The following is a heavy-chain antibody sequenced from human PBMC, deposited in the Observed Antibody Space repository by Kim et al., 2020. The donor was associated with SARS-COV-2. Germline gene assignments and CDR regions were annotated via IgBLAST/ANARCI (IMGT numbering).Heavy chain of an antibody. D-gene: IGHD3-3*01. Sequence: GGSLRLSCAASGFTFSNYGMHWVRQAPGKGLEWVSHIWFGGSNEKYVDSVKGRFTISRDNSKNTVYLQMNSLRAEDTAVYYCAREAIFELGAEQNYFDYWGQGTLVTVSS. V-gene: IGHV3-33*08. CDR3: AREAIFELGAEQNYFDY. CDR2: IWFGGSNE. J-gene: IGHJ4*02. CDR1: GFTFSNYG.